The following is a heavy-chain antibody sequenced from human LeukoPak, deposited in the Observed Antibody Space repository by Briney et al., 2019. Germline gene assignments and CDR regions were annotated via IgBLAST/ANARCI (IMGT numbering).Heavy chain of an antibody. CDR1: GGSFSGYY. D-gene: IGHD6-13*01. Sequence: KTSETLSLTCAVYGGSFSGYYWSWIRQPPGKGLEWIGEINHSGSTNYNPSLKSRVTISVDTSKNQFSLKLSSVTAADTAVYYCASGRGIAELFDYWGQGTLVTVSS. CDR3: ASGRGIAELFDY. CDR2: INHSGST. J-gene: IGHJ4*02. V-gene: IGHV4-34*01.